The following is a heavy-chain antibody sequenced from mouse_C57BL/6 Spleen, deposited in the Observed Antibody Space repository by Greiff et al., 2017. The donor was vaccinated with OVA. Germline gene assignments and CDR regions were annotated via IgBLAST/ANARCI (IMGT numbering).Heavy chain of an antibody. CDR2: IWSGGST. J-gene: IGHJ4*01. D-gene: IGHD2-4*01. CDR3: ARNEGDYDWAPYAMDY. Sequence: QVQLKESGPGLVQPSQSLSITCTVSGFSLTSYGVHWVRQSPGKGLEWLGVIWSGGSTDYNAAFISRLSISKDNSKSQVFFKMNSLQADDTAIYYCARNEGDYDWAPYAMDYWGQGTSVTVSS. CDR1: GFSLTSYG. V-gene: IGHV2-2*01.